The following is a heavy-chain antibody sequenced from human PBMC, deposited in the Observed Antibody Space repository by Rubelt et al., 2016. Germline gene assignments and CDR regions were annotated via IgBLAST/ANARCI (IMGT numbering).Heavy chain of an antibody. Sequence: QVQLVQSGAEVKKPGSSVKVSCKASGGTFSSYAISWVRQAPGQGLEWMGWISAYNGNTNYAQKLQGRVTMTTDTSTSTVYMELRSLRSDDTAVYYCARDEPYSSSWYDYWGQGTLVTVSS. CDR1: GGTFSSYA. CDR2: ISAYNGNT. CDR3: ARDEPYSSSWYDY. V-gene: IGHV1-18*01. J-gene: IGHJ4*02. D-gene: IGHD6-13*01.